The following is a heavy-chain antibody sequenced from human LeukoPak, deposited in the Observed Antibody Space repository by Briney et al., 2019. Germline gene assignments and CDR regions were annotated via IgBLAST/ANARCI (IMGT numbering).Heavy chain of an antibody. CDR2: INHSGST. CDR3: ARGGHLVPAAICYSACAFDI. Sequence: SETLSLTCAVYGGSFSGYYWSWIRQPPGKGLEWIGEINHSGSTNYNPSLKSRVTISVDTSKNQFSLKLSSVTAADTAVYYCARGGHLVPAAICYSACAFDIWGQGTMVTVSS. V-gene: IGHV4-34*01. J-gene: IGHJ3*02. D-gene: IGHD2-2*01. CDR1: GGSFSGYY.